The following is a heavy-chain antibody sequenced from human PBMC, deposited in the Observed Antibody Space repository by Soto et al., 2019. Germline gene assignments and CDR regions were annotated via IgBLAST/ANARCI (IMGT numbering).Heavy chain of an antibody. CDR2: ISYDGSKK. D-gene: IGHD3-3*01. CDR3: ARDKGTFGVVNYSYYGMDV. V-gene: IGHV3-30-3*01. CDR1: GFTFSSYA. J-gene: IGHJ6*02. Sequence: HPGGSLRLSCAASGFTFSSYAVHWVRQAPGKGLEWVAVISYDGSKKYYADSVKGRFTISRDNSKNTLYLQMSSLRGEDTAVYYCARDKGTFGVVNYSYYGMDVWGQGTTVTVSS.